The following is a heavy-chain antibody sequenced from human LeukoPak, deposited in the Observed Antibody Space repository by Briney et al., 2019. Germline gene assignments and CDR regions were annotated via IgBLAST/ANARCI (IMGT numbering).Heavy chain of an antibody. J-gene: IGHJ5*02. D-gene: IGHD6-13*01. Sequence: GESLKISCKGSGYSFTSYWIGWVCQTPGKGLEWMGIIYPDDSDTRYSPSFQGQVTISADKSISTAYLQWSSLKASDTALYYCAVGTGVAARGWFDPWGQGTLVTVSS. CDR1: GYSFTSYW. V-gene: IGHV5-51*01. CDR3: AVGTGVAARGWFDP. CDR2: IYPDDSDT.